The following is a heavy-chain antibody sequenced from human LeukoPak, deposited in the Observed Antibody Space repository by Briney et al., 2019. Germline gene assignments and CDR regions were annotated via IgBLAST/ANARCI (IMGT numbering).Heavy chain of an antibody. V-gene: IGHV1-2*02. Sequence: ASVKVSCKASGYTFTGLFMHWVGEAPGQGLEEREWINPNSGGTNYAQKFQSTVPMTRDTSITTAYMELSRLRSDDTAVYYFARSRDNYYAYFDYWGQGPLVTVSS. J-gene: IGHJ4*02. CDR1: GYTFTGLF. CDR2: INPNSGGT. D-gene: IGHD3-10*01. CDR3: ARSRDNYYAYFDY.